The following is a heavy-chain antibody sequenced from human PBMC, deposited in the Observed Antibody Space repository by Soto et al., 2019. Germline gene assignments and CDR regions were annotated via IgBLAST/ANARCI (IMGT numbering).Heavy chain of an antibody. D-gene: IGHD3-22*01. CDR3: TKAGPSSGYYYASDY. V-gene: IGHV3-23*01. CDR1: GFTFNKYA. J-gene: IGHJ4*02. Sequence: GGSLRLSCAASGFTFNKYAMNWVRQAPGKGLEWVSAISGSAGSTYYADSVKGRFTISRDNSKNTLYLQMNSLRAEDTALYYCTKAGPSSGYYYASDYWGQGTLVTVSS. CDR2: ISGSAGST.